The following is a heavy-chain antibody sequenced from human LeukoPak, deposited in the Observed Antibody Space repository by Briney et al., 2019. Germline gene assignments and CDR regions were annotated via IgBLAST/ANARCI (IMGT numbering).Heavy chain of an antibody. CDR2: IYSGGST. J-gene: IGHJ4*02. V-gene: IGHV3-53*01. D-gene: IGHD6-13*01. CDR1: GFTVSSNY. Sequence: GGSLRLSCAASGFTVSSNYMSWVRQAQGQGLEWVSVIYSGGSTYYYDYVKGRFTISRDNSKNTLYLQMNSLRAEYTAVYDCARVGSSWYIYFDYWGQGTLVTVSS. CDR3: ARVGSSWYIYFDY.